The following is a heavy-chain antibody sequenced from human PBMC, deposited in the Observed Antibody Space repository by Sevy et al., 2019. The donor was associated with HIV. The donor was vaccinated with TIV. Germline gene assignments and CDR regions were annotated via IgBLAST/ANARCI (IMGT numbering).Heavy chain of an antibody. D-gene: IGHD2-15*01. CDR1: GFTFSDYY. J-gene: IGHJ4*02. CDR2: ISSSGSTI. CDR3: AREAVVAANVGGFDY. V-gene: IGHV3-11*01. Sequence: GGSLRLSCAASGFTFSDYYMSWIRQAPGKGLEWVSYISSSGSTIYYADSVKGRFTISRDNSKNSLYLQMNSLRAEDTAVYYCAREAVVAANVGGFDYWGQGTLVTVSS.